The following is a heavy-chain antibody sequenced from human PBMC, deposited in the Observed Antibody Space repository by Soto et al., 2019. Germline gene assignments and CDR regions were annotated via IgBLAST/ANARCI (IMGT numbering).Heavy chain of an antibody. Sequence: EVQLVESGGGLVQPGGSLRLSCAASGFTFSDYYMDWVRQGPGKGLEWVGRTKNKANSYSTEYAAAVKGRFTISRYVSKNSLYLQMNSLKAEDATMYYYTRGMYYGIPPHSSAMDVWGHGTTVTVTS. CDR3: TRGMYYGIPPHSSAMDV. D-gene: IGHD3-9*01. J-gene: IGHJ6*02. CDR2: TKNKANSYST. CDR1: GFTFSDYY. V-gene: IGHV3-72*01.